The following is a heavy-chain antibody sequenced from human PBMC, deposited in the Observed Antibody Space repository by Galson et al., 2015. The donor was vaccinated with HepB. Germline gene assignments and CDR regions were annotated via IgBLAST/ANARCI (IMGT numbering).Heavy chain of an antibody. CDR3: ARDPYGEPEFYFYY. Sequence: SLRLSCAASGFTFSSYAMHWVRQAPGKGLEWVAVISYDGSNKYYADPVKGRFTISRDNAKNTLYLQMNSLRAGDTAVYYCARDPYGEPEFYFYYWGQGTLVTVSS. CDR1: GFTFSSYA. D-gene: IGHD4-17*01. J-gene: IGHJ4*02. V-gene: IGHV3-30*04. CDR2: ISYDGSNK.